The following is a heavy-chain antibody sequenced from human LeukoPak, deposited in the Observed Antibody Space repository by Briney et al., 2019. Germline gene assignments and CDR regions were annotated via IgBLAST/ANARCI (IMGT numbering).Heavy chain of an antibody. CDR3: ARDGAAAPPHNYYGMDV. V-gene: IGHV4-31*11. D-gene: IGHD6-13*01. CDR1: GDSIIRGGYC. Sequence: TLSLTCVVSGDSIIRGGYCWSWIRQHPGKGLEWIQSIHYNGNPFYNPSLKSRIAISADTSKTQFSLKVSSVTVADTAVYYCARDGAAAPPHNYYGMDVWGQGTTVTVSS. CDR2: IHYNGNP. J-gene: IGHJ6*01.